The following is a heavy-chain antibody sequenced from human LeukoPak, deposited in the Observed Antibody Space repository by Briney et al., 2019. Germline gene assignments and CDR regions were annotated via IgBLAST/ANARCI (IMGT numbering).Heavy chain of an antibody. D-gene: IGHD6-19*01. CDR1: GFTFSTYA. CDR2: ISGSGGST. J-gene: IGHJ4*02. CDR3: AKSKAAVAGTPDY. V-gene: IGHV3-23*01. Sequence: PGGSLRLSCAASGFTFSTYAMSWARQAPGKGLEWVSGISGSGGSTYYADSVKGRFTISRYNSKDTLYLQMNSLRAEDTAVYYCAKSKAAVAGTPDYWGQGTLVTVSS.